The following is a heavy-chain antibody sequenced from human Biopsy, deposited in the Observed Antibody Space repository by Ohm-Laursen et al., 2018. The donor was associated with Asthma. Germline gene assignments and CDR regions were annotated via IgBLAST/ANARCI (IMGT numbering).Heavy chain of an antibody. CDR1: GFTFGDYW. CDR2: IKHDGTEK. Sequence: SLRLSCVASGFTFGDYWMSWVRQVPGKGLEWVANIKHDGTEKNHVDSLKGRFTISRDNAKNSLYLQMNSPRAEDTAVYYCARTFHFWSPYHAEHYQLWGQGTLVTVSS. V-gene: IGHV3-7*01. CDR3: ARTFHFWSPYHAEHYQL. J-gene: IGHJ1*01. D-gene: IGHD3-3*02.